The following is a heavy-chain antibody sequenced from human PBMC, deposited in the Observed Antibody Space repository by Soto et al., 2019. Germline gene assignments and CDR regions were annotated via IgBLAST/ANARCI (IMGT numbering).Heavy chain of an antibody. D-gene: IGHD5-12*01. V-gene: IGHV4-31*03. CDR3: ARDSGYDGGYYYYGMDV. CDR1: GGSISSGGYY. Sequence: SETLSLTCTVSGGSISSGGYYWSWIRQHPGKGLEWIGYIYYSGSTYYNPSLKSRVIISVDTSKNQFSLKLSSVTAADTAVYYCARDSGYDGGYYYYGMDVWGQGTTVTVSS. J-gene: IGHJ6*02. CDR2: IYYSGST.